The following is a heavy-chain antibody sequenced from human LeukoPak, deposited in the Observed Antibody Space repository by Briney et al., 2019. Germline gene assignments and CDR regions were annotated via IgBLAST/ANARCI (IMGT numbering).Heavy chain of an antibody. CDR3: AKWKNNSSGYDH. V-gene: IGHV3-30*02. D-gene: IGHD5-12*01. CDR2: IPYDASNE. Sequence: PGGSLRLSCEASELTFTTYGMHWVRQAPGKGLEWVAFIPYDASNEYYADSVKGRFTISRDNSKNTLYLQMNSLRAEDTAVYYCAKWKNNSSGYDHWGQGTLVTVSS. CDR1: ELTFTTYG. J-gene: IGHJ5*02.